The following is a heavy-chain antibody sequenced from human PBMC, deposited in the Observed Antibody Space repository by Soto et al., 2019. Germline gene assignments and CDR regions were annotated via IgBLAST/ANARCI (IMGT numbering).Heavy chain of an antibody. V-gene: IGHV4-34*01. D-gene: IGHD6-6*01. CDR1: GGSFSGYY. CDR3: ARVTRGSSVPWFDP. Sequence: QVQLQQWGAGLLKPSETLSLTCAVYGGSFSGYYWSWIRQPPGKGLEWIGEINHSGSTNYNPSLKSRVTISVDTSKNQFSLKLSSVTAADTAVYYCARVTRGSSVPWFDPWGQGTLVTVSS. J-gene: IGHJ5*02. CDR2: INHSGST.